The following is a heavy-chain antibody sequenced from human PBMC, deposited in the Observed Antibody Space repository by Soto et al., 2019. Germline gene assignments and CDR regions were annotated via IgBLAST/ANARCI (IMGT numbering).Heavy chain of an antibody. CDR1: GFAFSNYM. V-gene: IGHV3-7*01. CDR3: VRDHDMTYYYDDSSGYLYFDY. J-gene: IGHJ4*02. D-gene: IGHD3-22*01. Sequence: GGSLRLSCAASGFAFSNYMMIWVRQAPGKGLEWVANIKQDGSEKYYVDSVKGRFTISRDNAKNSLYLQTNSLRVEDTAVYYCVRDHDMTYYYDDSSGYLYFDYWGQGTPVTVSS. CDR2: IKQDGSEK.